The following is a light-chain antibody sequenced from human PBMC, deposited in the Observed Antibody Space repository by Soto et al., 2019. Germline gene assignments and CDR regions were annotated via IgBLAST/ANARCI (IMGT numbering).Light chain of an antibody. J-gene: IGLJ1*01. CDR1: SSNIGADFD. Sequence: QAVVTQPPSVSGDPGQRVTISCTGRSSNIGADFDVHWYQHLPGTAPRLLIYGHSNRPSGVPDRFSGSKSGTSASLAITGLQAEDEADYYCQSYDSGLSGYVFGAGTKVTVL. V-gene: IGLV1-40*01. CDR3: QSYDSGLSGYV. CDR2: GHS.